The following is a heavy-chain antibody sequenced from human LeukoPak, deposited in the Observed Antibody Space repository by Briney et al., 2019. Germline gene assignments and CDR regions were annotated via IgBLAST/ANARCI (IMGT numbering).Heavy chain of an antibody. CDR3: ARESYCGGDCYSED. V-gene: IGHV4-30-4*01. Sequence: PSETLSLTCTVSGGSISSGDYYWSWIRQPPGEGLEWIGYIYYSGSTYYNPSLKSRVTISVDTSKNQFSLKLSSVTAADTAVYYCARESYCGGDCYSEDWGQGTLVTVSS. J-gene: IGHJ4*02. D-gene: IGHD2-21*02. CDR1: GGSISSGDYY. CDR2: IYYSGST.